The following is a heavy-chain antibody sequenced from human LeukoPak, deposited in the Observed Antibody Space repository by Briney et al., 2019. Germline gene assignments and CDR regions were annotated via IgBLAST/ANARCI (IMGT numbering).Heavy chain of an antibody. V-gene: IGHV3-48*03. J-gene: IGHJ4*02. CDR1: GFTFSSYE. Sequence: GGPLRLSCAASGFTFSSYEMNWVRQAPGKGLEWVSYISSSGSTKYYADSVKGRFTISRDNAKNSLYLQMNSLRAEDTAVYYCARAEVGANHFDYWGQGTLVTVSS. CDR3: ARAEVGANHFDY. D-gene: IGHD1-26*01. CDR2: ISSSGSTK.